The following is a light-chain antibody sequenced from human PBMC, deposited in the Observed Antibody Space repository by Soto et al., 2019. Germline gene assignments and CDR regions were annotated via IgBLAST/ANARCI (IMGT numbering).Light chain of an antibody. V-gene: IGKV3-11*01. CDR2: DAS. J-gene: IGKJ1*01. CDR3: QQRSNWPTWT. Sequence: EIVLTQSPATLSLSPGERATLSCRASQSVSSYLAWYQQKPGQAPRLLIYDASNRATGIPARFSGSGSGTDFTRPLSSLEPEDFPVYYCQQRSNWPTWTFGQGTKVEIK. CDR1: QSVSSY.